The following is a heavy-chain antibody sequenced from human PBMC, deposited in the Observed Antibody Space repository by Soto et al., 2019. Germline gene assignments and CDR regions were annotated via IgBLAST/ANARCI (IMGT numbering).Heavy chain of an antibody. V-gene: IGHV3-11*01. Sequence: QVQLVQSGGGLVKPGGSLRLSCAVSGVSFSDTYMTWIRQVPGKGLEWISYISTTGTTIYYAVSVKGRFTISRDNAKNSLSRQMTSVGAEVTAVYYCAKVVLVVGVTLGYSFDCWGQGTVVSVS. CDR2: ISTTGTTI. CDR1: GVSFSDTY. D-gene: IGHD2-8*02. J-gene: IGHJ4*02. CDR3: AKVVLVVGVTLGYSFDC.